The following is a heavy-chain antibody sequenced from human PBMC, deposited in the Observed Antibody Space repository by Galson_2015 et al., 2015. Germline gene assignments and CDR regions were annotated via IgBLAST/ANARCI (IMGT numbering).Heavy chain of an antibody. V-gene: IGHV1-3*01. J-gene: IGHJ3*02. D-gene: IGHD4-23*01. CDR3: ARYHGGDEAFDM. Sequence: SVKVSCKASGYTFSSYTIHWVRQAPGQRLEWMGWSNAGNGNTKYSQKFQGRVTITRDTSASTAYMELSSLTSEDTAVYYCARYHGGDEAFDMWGQGTMVTVSS. CDR2: SNAGNGNT. CDR1: GYTFSSYT.